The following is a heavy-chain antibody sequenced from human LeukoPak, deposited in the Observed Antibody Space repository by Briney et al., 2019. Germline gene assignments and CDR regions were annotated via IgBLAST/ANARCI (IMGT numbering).Heavy chain of an antibody. J-gene: IGHJ4*02. V-gene: IGHV3-33*01. D-gene: IGHD3-22*01. CDR1: GFTFSSYG. CDR3: VRDDDRPDNGLDY. Sequence: GGSLRLSCAASGFTFSSYGMHWVRQAPGKGLEWVAVILSDGSKEFYTDSVKGRFTISRDNSKNTQYLQMNSLRAEDTAVYDCVRDDDRPDNGLDYWGQGTLVTVSS. CDR2: ILSDGSKE.